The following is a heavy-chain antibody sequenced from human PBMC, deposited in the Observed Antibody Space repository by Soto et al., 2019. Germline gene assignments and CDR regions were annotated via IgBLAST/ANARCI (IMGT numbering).Heavy chain of an antibody. CDR1: GFTFSSYG. CDR3: AKGLPERRSAYYRYNWFDP. D-gene: IGHD3-3*01. J-gene: IGHJ5*02. V-gene: IGHV3-30*18. CDR2: ISYDGSNK. Sequence: GGSLRLSCAASGFTFSSYGMHWVRQAPGKGLEWVAVISYDGSNKYYADSVKGRFTISRDNSKNTLYLQMNSLRAEDTAVYYCAKGLPERRSAYYRYNWFDPWGQGTLVTVSS.